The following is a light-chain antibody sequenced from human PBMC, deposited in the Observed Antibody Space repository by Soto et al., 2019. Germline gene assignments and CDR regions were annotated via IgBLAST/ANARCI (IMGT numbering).Light chain of an antibody. CDR2: GPS. CDR1: QSVSNN. CDR3: QQYNNWPFS. J-gene: IGKJ5*01. V-gene: IGKV3-15*01. Sequence: EIVMTQSPATLSVSPGEGATLSCRASQSVSNNLAWYQQKPGQAPRLLIYGPSTRATGVPARFSGSGSGTEFTLTISGLQSEDFALYFCQQYNNWPFSFGQGTRLEIK.